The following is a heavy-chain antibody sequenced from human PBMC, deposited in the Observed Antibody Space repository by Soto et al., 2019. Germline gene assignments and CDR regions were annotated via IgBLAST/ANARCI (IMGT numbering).Heavy chain of an antibody. CDR3: ARSVASIAVAGTFDY. CDR2: IIPILGIA. Sequence: QVQLVQSGAEVKKPGSSVKVSCKASGGTFSSYTISWVRQAPGQGLEWMGRIIPILGIANYAQKFQGRVTITADKSTSTAYMELSSLRSEDTAVYYCARSVASIAVAGTFDYWGQGTLGTVSS. CDR1: GGTFSSYT. V-gene: IGHV1-69*02. D-gene: IGHD6-19*01. J-gene: IGHJ4*02.